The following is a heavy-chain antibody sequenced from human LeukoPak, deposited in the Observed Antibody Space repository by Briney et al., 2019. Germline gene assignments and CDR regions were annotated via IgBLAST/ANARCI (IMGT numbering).Heavy chain of an antibody. Sequence: ASVKVSCKASGYTFTGYYMHWVRQAPGQGLEWMGWINPNSGGTNYAQKFQGGVTMTRDMSTSTVYMELSSLRSEDTAVYYCARDSVRYYDSSGYADFDYWGQGTLVTVSS. CDR1: GYTFTGYY. J-gene: IGHJ4*02. CDR2: INPNSGGT. D-gene: IGHD3-22*01. CDR3: ARDSVRYYDSSGYADFDY. V-gene: IGHV1-2*02.